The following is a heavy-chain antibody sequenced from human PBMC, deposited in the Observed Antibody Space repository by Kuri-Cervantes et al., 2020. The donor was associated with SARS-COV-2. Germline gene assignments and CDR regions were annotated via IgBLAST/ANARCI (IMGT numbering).Heavy chain of an antibody. CDR2: ISTDGNNR. Sequence: GGSLRLSCEASGFSFSSFPMHWVRHVPGKGLEWVALISTDGNNRYYVDFLKGRFTISRDNSKNTLHLDMNSLRPEDTGVYYCAKMGDNHSRGDYGNEVWGQGITVTVSS. CDR1: GFSFSSFP. J-gene: IGHJ6*02. CDR3: AKMGDNHSRGDYGNEV. D-gene: IGHD3-16*01. V-gene: IGHV3-30*18.